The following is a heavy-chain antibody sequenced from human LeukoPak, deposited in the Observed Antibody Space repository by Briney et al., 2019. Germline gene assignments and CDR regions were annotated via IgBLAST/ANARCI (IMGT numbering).Heavy chain of an antibody. J-gene: IGHJ5*02. CDR1: GYTFTSYG. CDR3: ARDWGFLNWFDP. V-gene: IGHV1-18*01. Sequence: ASVKVSCKASGYTFTSYGISWVRQAPGQGLEWMGWISAYNGNTNYAQKLQGRVTMTTDTSTSTAYMELSSLRSEDTAVYYCARDWGFLNWFDPWGQGTLVTVSS. CDR2: ISAYNGNT. D-gene: IGHD3-16*01.